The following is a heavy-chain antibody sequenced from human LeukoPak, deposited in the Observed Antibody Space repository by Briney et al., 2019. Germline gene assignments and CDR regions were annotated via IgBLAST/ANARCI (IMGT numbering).Heavy chain of an antibody. CDR3: ARGAYYYDSSGYYLH. CDR2: ISSNGGST. V-gene: IGHV3-64*01. CDR1: GFTFSSYA. D-gene: IGHD3-22*01. Sequence: PGGSLRLSCAASGFTFSSYAMHWVRQAPGKGLEYVSAISSNGGSTYYANSVKGRFTISRDNSKNTLYLQMGSLRAEDMAVYYCARGAYYYDSSGYYLHWGQGTLVTVSS. J-gene: IGHJ4*02.